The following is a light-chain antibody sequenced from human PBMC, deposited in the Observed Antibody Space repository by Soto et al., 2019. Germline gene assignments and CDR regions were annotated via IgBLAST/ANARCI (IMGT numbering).Light chain of an antibody. J-gene: IGKJ2*01. CDR3: QQSYSTPYT. CDR2: GAS. V-gene: IGKV1-39*01. CDR1: QTISSY. Sequence: IQMTQSPSSLSASVGYRVTITCRASQTISSYLNWYQQKKGKAPKLLIYGASSLQSGVPSRFTGSGYGTDFNLTISGLQTEDFASYYCQQSYSTPYTFGQGTKVDIK.